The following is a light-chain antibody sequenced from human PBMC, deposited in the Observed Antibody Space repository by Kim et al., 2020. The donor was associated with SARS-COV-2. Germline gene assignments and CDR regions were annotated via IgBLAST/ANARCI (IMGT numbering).Light chain of an antibody. CDR1: QTISTGH. CDR2: GAS. J-gene: IGKJ4*01. CDR3: QQYGRSLS. V-gene: IGKV3-20*01. Sequence: EIVLTQSPGTLFLSPGESATLSCRASQTISTGHLSWYQQKPGQAPRLLIFGASGRATGIPDRFSSSGSGTDFTLTISRLGPEDSAVYYCQQYGRSLSFGGGTKVDIK.